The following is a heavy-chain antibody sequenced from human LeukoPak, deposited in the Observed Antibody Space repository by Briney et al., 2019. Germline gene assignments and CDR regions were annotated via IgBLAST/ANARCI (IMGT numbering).Heavy chain of an antibody. CDR1: AFTFSGYW. J-gene: IGHJ4*02. CDR3: ARGYSSSWY. V-gene: IGHV3-7*01. Sequence: GGSLRLSCAASAFTFSGYWMNWVRQAPGKGPEWVANINQDGSEKHYVDSVKGRLTISRDNAKNSLYLQMNSQRAEDTAVYYCARGYSSSWYWGQGTLVTVSS. CDR2: INQDGSEK. D-gene: IGHD6-13*01.